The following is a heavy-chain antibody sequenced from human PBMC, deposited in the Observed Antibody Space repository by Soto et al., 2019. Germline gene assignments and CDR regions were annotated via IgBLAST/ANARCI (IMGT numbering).Heavy chain of an antibody. CDR3: ARDSAVLRFLEWTPYYYGMDV. J-gene: IGHJ6*02. Sequence: GASVKVSCKASGGTFSSYAISWVRQAPGQGLEWMGGIIPIFGTANYAQKFQGRVTITADESTSTAYMELSSLRSEDTAVYYCARDSAVLRFLEWTPYYYGMDVWGQGTTVTVSS. V-gene: IGHV1-69*13. CDR2: IIPIFGTA. D-gene: IGHD3-3*01. CDR1: GGTFSSYA.